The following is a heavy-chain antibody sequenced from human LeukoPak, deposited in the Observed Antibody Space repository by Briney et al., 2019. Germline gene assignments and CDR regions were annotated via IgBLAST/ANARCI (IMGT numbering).Heavy chain of an antibody. V-gene: IGHV1-2*02. Sequence: ASVKVSCKASGYTFTDYYPHWVRQAPGQGLEWMGWINPNSGGTNYAQKFQGRVTMTRDTSISTAYMELSRLRSDDTAVYYCARGYDSSGYGAFDIWGQGTMVTVSS. J-gene: IGHJ3*02. CDR2: INPNSGGT. D-gene: IGHD3-22*01. CDR1: GYTFTDYY. CDR3: ARGYDSSGYGAFDI.